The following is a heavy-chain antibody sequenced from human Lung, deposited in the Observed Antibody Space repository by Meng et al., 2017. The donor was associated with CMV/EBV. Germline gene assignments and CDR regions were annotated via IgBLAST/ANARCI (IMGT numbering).Heavy chain of an antibody. CDR1: GFTFRSYV. CDR2: VSYDGSNK. J-gene: IGHJ6*02. CDR3: ATDDSRSPYYSYGMDV. Sequence: GGSXRLXCAASGFTFRSYVMHWVRQAPGRGLEWVTLVSYDGSNKYYADSVNGRFTISRDNSRNTLYLQMNSLLVEDTAVYYCATDDSRSPYYSYGMDVWGQGTTVTVSS. D-gene: IGHD6-6*01. V-gene: IGHV3-30*04.